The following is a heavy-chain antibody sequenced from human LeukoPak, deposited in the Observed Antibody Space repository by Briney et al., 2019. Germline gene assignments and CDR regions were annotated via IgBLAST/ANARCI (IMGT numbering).Heavy chain of an antibody. D-gene: IGHD1-26*01. V-gene: IGHV4-4*08. CDR2: IYSSGNT. Sequence: SETLSLTCTVSGGSISNYYWTWIRQPPGKGLEWIGYIYSSGNTNYNPSLNSRVTISLDTSKSQFSLMLRSLTAADTAVYYCARSGSHNYYYYGMDVWGQGTTVIVSS. J-gene: IGHJ6*02. CDR1: GGSISNYY. CDR3: ARSGSHNYYYYGMDV.